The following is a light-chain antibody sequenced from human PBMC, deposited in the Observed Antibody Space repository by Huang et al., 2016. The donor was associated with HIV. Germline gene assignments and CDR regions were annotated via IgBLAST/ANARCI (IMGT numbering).Light chain of an antibody. V-gene: IGKV3-11*01. J-gene: IGKJ1*01. CDR2: AAS. CDR3: QQRSNWPPEGT. Sequence: EIVLTQSPATLALSPGERATPTCSASQSISSYLAWYQQKPGQAPMLLIYAASNRATGVPARCSGSGSGTDFTLTISSLEPEDFAVSYCQQRSNWPPEGTFGQGTKVEIK. CDR1: QSISSY.